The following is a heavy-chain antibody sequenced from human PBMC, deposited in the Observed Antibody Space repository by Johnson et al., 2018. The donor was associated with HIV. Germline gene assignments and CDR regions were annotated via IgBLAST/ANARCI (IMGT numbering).Heavy chain of an antibody. Sequence: QVQLVESGGGLVQPGGSLRLSCAASGFTVSSNEMSWVRQAPGKGLEWVAVLSYAGTNEYYADSVKGRFTISRDNSKNTLYLQMNSLRAEDTSVYYCARALEVGATTANEAFDIWGQGTMVTVSS. V-gene: IGHV3-30*04. CDR3: ARALEVGATTANEAFDI. J-gene: IGHJ3*02. CDR2: LSYAGTNE. D-gene: IGHD1-26*01. CDR1: GFTVSSNE.